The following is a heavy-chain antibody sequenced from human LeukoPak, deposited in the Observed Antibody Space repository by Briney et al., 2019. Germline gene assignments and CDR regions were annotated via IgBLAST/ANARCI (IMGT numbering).Heavy chain of an antibody. Sequence: PSETLSLTCTVSGGSISSSSYYWGWIRQPPGKGLEWIGSISYSGSTYYNPSLKSRVTISVDTSKNQFSLKLSSVTAADTAVYYCARDGWLGVRGPAWFDPWGQGTLVTVSS. D-gene: IGHD3-10*01. CDR2: ISYSGST. CDR3: ARDGWLGVRGPAWFDP. J-gene: IGHJ5*02. V-gene: IGHV4-39*02. CDR1: GGSISSSSYY.